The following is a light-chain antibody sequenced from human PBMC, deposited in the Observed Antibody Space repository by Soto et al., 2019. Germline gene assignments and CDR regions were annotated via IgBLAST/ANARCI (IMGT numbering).Light chain of an antibody. J-gene: IGLJ2*01. CDR1: SSDVGGYNF. CDR3: NSYTSSSTLV. V-gene: IGLV2-14*03. CDR2: NVY. Sequence: QSVLTQPASVSGSPGQSITISYTGTSSDVGGYNFVSWYQQHPGKAPKLMLYNVYDRPSGISHRFSGSRSGNTASLTISGLQAEDEAHYYCNSYTSSSTLVFGGGTQLTVL.